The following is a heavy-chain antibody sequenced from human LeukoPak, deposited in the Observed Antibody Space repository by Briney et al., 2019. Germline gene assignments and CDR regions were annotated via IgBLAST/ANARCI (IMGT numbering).Heavy chain of an antibody. CDR1: GGSISSGGYY. CDR3: ARGVGGGYDLGY. Sequence: SETLSLTCTVSGGSISSGGYYWSWIRQHPGKGLEWIGYIYYSGSTYYNPSLKSRVTISVDTSKNQFSLKLSSVTAADTAEYYCARGVGGGYDLGYWGQGTLVTVSS. V-gene: IGHV4-31*03. CDR2: IYYSGST. D-gene: IGHD5-12*01. J-gene: IGHJ4*02.